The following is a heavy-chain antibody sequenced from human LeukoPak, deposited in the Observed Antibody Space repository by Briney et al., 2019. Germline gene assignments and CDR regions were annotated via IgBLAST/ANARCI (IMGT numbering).Heavy chain of an antibody. V-gene: IGHV3-11*06. CDR1: GFSLSDYY. J-gene: IGHJ4*02. D-gene: IGHD6-13*01. CDR2: ISSSSSHT. CDR3: ARVGSIAAAGTPDY. Sequence: GGSLRLSCAASGFSLSDYYMTWIRQAPGKGLEWLSYISSSSSHTNYADSVKGRFTISRDNAKNSLSLQVNSLRADDTAVYYCARVGSIAAAGTPDYWGQGTLVTVSS.